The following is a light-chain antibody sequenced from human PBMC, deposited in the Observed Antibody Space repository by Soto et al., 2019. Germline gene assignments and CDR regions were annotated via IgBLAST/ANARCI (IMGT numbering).Light chain of an antibody. CDR3: SSYAGSNNNYV. CDR2: DVN. CDR1: TSDVGGYNY. Sequence: QSVLTQPASVSGSPGQSITISCTGTTSDVGGYNYVTWYQQYPGQAPKIIIYDVNRRPPGVSDRFSGSKSGNTASLTVSDLQAGDEADYYCSSYAGSNNNYVFGTGTKVTVL. J-gene: IGLJ1*01. V-gene: IGLV2-14*03.